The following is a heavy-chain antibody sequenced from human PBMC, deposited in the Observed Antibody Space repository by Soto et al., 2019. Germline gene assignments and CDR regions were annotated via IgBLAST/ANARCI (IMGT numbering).Heavy chain of an antibody. CDR2: ISSSISTI. D-gene: IGHD3-9*01. CDR1: GFTFSNSI. CDR3: AREADILTGYYTNWFDP. J-gene: IGHJ5*02. Sequence: GGSLRLSCAASGFTFSNSIMNWVRQASGNGLEWVSYISSSISTIYYADSVKGRFTISRDNAKNSLYLQMNSLRDEDTAVYYCAREADILTGYYTNWFDPWGQGTLVTV. V-gene: IGHV3-48*02.